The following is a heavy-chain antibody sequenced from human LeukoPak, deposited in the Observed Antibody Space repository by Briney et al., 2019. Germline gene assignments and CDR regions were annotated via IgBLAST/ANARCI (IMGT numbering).Heavy chain of an antibody. CDR1: GFTFDDYA. CDR2: ISWNSGSI. Sequence: PGGSLRLSCAASGFTFDDYAMHWVRQAPGKGLEWVSGISWNSGSIGYADSVEGRFTISRDNAKNSLYLQMNSLRAEDTALYYCAKASRRSGWYLLGALELNYFDYWGQGTLVTVSS. V-gene: IGHV3-9*01. CDR3: AKASRRSGWYLLGALELNYFDY. J-gene: IGHJ4*02. D-gene: IGHD6-19*01.